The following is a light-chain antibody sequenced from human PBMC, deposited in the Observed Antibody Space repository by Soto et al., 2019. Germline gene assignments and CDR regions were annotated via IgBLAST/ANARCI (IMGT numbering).Light chain of an antibody. V-gene: IGKV3-15*01. CDR1: QSVSSN. J-gene: IGKJ5*01. CDR3: QQYNYWPPIT. Sequence: EIVMTQSPATLSVSPGERATLSCRASQSVSSNLAWYQQKPGQAPRLLIYGASSRATGIPARFSGSGSGTEFTLTISSLQSEDFAVYYCQQYNYWPPITFGQGTRP. CDR2: GAS.